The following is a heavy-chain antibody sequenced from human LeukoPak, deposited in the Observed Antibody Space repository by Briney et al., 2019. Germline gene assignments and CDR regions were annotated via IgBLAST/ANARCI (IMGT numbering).Heavy chain of an antibody. CDR2: ISWNSGSI. CDR3: AKVIRIVVVTDAFDI. D-gene: IGHD3-22*01. CDR1: GFTFDDYA. J-gene: IGHJ3*02. Sequence: GGSLRLSCAASGFTFDDYAMHWVRQAPGKGLEWVSGISWNSGSIGYADSVKGRFTISRDNAKNSLYLQMNSLRAEDTALYYCAKVIRIVVVTDAFDIWGQGTMVTVSS. V-gene: IGHV3-9*01.